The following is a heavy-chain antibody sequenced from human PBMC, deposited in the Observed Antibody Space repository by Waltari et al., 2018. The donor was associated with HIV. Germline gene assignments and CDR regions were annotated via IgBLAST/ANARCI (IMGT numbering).Heavy chain of an antibody. V-gene: IGHV3-21*01. CDR3: AREAAVAGYYYYGMDV. CDR2: ISSSSSYI. D-gene: IGHD6-19*01. J-gene: IGHJ6*02. Sequence: EVQLVESGGGLVKPGGSLRLSCAASGFTFRSYSMNWVRQAPGKGLEWVSSISSSSSYIYYADSVKGRFTISRDNAKNSLYLQMNSLRAEDTAVYYCAREAAVAGYYYYGMDVWGQGTTVTVSS. CDR1: GFTFRSYS.